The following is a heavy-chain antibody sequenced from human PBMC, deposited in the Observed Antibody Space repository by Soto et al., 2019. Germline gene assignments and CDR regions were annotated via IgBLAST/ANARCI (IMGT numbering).Heavy chain of an antibody. J-gene: IGHJ3*01. CDR1: GITFTSYA. CDR2: ISGSGGST. V-gene: IGHV3-23*01. CDR3: ARDLDYGGNSEASDV. Sequence: GGALRLSSATPGITFTSYAQRWVRKAAGKGLEWVSAISGSGGSTYYADSVKGRFTISRDNSKNTLYLQMNSLRAEDTAVYYCARDLDYGGNSEASDVWGQGTMVTVSS. D-gene: IGHD4-17*01.